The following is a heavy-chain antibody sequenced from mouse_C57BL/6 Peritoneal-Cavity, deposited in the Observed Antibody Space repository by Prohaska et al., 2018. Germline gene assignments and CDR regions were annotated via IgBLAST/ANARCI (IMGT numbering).Heavy chain of an antibody. CDR2: IRLKSDNYAT. CDR3: TGSVYSNYEDY. Sequence: KLEESGGGLVQPGGSMKLSCVASGFTFSNYWMNWVSQSPEKGLEWVAQIRLKSDNYATHYAESVKGRFTISRDDSKSSVYLQMNNLRAEETGIYYCTGSVYSNYEDYWGQGTTLTVSS. CDR1: GFTFSNYW. D-gene: IGHD2-5*01. J-gene: IGHJ2*01. V-gene: IGHV6-3*01.